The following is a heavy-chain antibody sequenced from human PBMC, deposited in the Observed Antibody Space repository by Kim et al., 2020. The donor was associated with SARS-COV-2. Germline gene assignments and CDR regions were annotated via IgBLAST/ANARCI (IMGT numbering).Heavy chain of an antibody. CDR2: ISYDGSNK. CDR3: ARGWYCSSTSCYDYGMDV. J-gene: IGHJ6*02. V-gene: IGHV3-30*01. D-gene: IGHD2-2*01. Sequence: EWVAVISYDGSNKYYADSVKGRCTISRDNSKNTLYLQMNSLRAEDTAVYYCARGWYCSSTSCYDYGMDVWGQGTTVTVSS.